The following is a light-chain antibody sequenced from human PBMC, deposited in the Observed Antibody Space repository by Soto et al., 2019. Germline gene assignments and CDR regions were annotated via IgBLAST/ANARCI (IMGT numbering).Light chain of an antibody. CDR1: QSVNSN. J-gene: IGKJ1*01. CDR3: QQRSNWPRT. CDR2: GAS. Sequence: EIVLTQSPATLSVSPGDRATLSCRASQSVNSNLAWYHLKPGQAPRLLIYGASTRATGIPARFSGSGSGTDFTLTISSLEPEDFAVYYCQQRSNWPRTFGQGTKVDIK. V-gene: IGKV3-11*01.